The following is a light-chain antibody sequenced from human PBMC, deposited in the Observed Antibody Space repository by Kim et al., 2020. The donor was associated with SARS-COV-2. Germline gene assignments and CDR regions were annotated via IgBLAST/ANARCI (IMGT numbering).Light chain of an antibody. V-gene: IGKV3-20*01. J-gene: IGKJ4*01. Sequence: SPGERATLSCRASQSVSTAYLVWYQQKVGQAPRLVLYATSSRATGVPDRFRGSGSETEFSLTISGVEPDDFAVYYCQQCQTTPLTFGGGTKVDIK. CDR2: ATS. CDR1: QSVSTAY. CDR3: QQCQTTPLT.